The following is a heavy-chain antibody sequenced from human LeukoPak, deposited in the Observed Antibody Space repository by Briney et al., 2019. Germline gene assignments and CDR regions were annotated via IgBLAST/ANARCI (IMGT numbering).Heavy chain of an antibody. J-gene: IGHJ4*02. Sequence: GASVTVSCKASGYSFSTYGISWVRQAPGQGLEWMGWISGYNGNRDYAQKVQDRVTLTTDTSTTTAYMELTSLRSDDTAVYYCARAKGFCSGVSCHDYWGQGTLVTVSS. D-gene: IGHD2-15*01. CDR3: ARAKGFCSGVSCHDY. CDR1: GYSFSTYG. CDR2: ISGYNGNR. V-gene: IGHV1-18*01.